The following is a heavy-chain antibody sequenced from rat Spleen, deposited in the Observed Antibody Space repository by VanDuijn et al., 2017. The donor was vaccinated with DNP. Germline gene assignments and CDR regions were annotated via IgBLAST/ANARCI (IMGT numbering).Heavy chain of an antibody. CDR1: DFTFSSAA. CDR3: ARQMYTMDYYALDY. V-gene: IGHV10-5*01. CDR2: IRTKPKNYAT. J-gene: IGHJ2*01. D-gene: IGHD1-6*01. Sequence: VQVVESGGGLVQPKESLKISCAASDFTFSSAAMYWVRQAPGKGLEWVAHIRTKPKNYATYYADSVKGRFTISRDDAKSTLYLQMDSLRSEDTATYYCARQMYTMDYYALDYWGQGVMVTVSS.